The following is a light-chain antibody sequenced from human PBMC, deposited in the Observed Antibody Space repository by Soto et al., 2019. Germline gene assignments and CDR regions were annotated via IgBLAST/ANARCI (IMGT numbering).Light chain of an antibody. CDR3: SSYTSSSTLVV. CDR1: SSDVGGYNY. V-gene: IGLV2-14*01. Sequence: QSVLTQPASVSGSPGQSITISCTGTSSDVGGYNYVSWYQQHPGKALKFMIYEVSNRPSGVSNRFSGSKSGNTASLTISGLQAEDEADYYCSSYTSSSTLVVFGGGTKLTVL. J-gene: IGLJ2*01. CDR2: EVS.